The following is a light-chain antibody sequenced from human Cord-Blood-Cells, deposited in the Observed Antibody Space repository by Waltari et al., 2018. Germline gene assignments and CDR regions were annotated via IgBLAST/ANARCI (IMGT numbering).Light chain of an antibody. J-gene: IGKJ5*01. CDR3: QQRCSSSFT. CDR1: QSVSSY. CDR2: GAS. Sequence: DIEMTQSPATLSASVGDRVTITCRASQSVSSYLDWYQQKPGKAPTLLIYGASSRPSGVPARFSGSGSGTDFTLTISSLEPEDFATYYCQQRCSSSFTFGQGTRVEIK. V-gene: IGKV1-39*01.